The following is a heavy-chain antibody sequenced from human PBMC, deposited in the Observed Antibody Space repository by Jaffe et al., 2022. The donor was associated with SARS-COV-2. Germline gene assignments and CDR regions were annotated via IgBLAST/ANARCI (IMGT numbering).Heavy chain of an antibody. CDR2: ISYDGGKK. CDR1: GFTFSSYA. CDR3: ASDRGYSSSWTWYFDL. J-gene: IGHJ2*01. D-gene: IGHD6-13*01. Sequence: QVQLGESGGGVVQPGRSLRVSCAASGFTFSSYAMHWVRQAPGKGLEWVAVISYDGGKKYYGDSVKGRFTISRDNSENTLHLQMNSLRVEDTAVYYCASDRGYSSSWTWYFDLWGRGTLVTVSP. V-gene: IGHV3-30*04.